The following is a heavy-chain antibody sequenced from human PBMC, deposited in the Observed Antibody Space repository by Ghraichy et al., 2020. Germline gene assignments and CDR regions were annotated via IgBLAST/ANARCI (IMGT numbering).Heavy chain of an antibody. CDR1: GFTFSSYW. V-gene: IGHV3-7*01. Sequence: GGSLRLSCAASGFTFSSYWMSWVRQAPGKGLEWVANIKQDGSDKDYVDSVKGRFTISRDNAENSLYLQMNSLRAEDTAKYYCAREGAGGFDHWGQGTLVTVSS. CDR2: IKQDGSDK. D-gene: IGHD3-10*01. J-gene: IGHJ4*02. CDR3: AREGAGGFDH.